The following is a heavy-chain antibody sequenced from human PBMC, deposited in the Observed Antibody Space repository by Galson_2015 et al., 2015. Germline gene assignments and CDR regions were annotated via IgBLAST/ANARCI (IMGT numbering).Heavy chain of an antibody. D-gene: IGHD6-13*01. CDR1: GFSLSTSGVG. Sequence: PALVKPTQTLTLTCTFSGFSLSTSGVGVGWIRQPPGKALEWLALIYWVDDKRYSPSLKSRLTIPKDASKNQVVLTMTNMDPVDTATYYCAHRRPYAANNWFDPWGQGTLVTVSS. J-gene: IGHJ5*02. CDR2: IYWVDDK. CDR3: AHRRPYAANNWFDP. V-gene: IGHV2-5*02.